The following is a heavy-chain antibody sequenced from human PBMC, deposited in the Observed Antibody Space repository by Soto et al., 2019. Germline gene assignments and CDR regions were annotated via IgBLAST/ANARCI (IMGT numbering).Heavy chain of an antibody. D-gene: IGHD6-19*01. CDR1: GYTFTSYG. J-gene: IGHJ4*02. CDR3: ARDPLRIAVAGFDY. V-gene: IGHV1-18*01. Sequence: ASVKVSCKASGYTFTSYGVSWVRQAPGQGLEWMGRISAYNGNTNYAQKLQGRVTMTRDTSTSTAYMELRSLRSEDTAVYYCARDPLRIAVAGFDYWGQGTLVTVSS. CDR2: ISAYNGNT.